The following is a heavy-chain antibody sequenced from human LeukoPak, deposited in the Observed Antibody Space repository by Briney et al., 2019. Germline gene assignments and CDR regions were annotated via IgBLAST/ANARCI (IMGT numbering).Heavy chain of an antibody. D-gene: IGHD6-6*01. CDR3: ARDFVRAFDWYFDL. J-gene: IGHJ2*01. V-gene: IGHV1-18*01. Sequence: ASVKVSCKASGHTFTSYGISWVRQAPGQGLEWMGWISAYNGNTNYAQKLQGRVTMTTDTSTSTAYMELRSLRSDDTAVYYCARDFVRAFDWYFDLWGRGTLVTVSS. CDR2: ISAYNGNT. CDR1: GHTFTSYG.